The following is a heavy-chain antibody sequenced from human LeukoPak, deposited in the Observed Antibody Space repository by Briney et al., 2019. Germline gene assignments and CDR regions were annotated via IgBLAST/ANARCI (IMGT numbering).Heavy chain of an antibody. CDR2: ISWDGGST. CDR1: GFTFDDYA. V-gene: IGHV3-43D*03. Sequence: PGRSLRLSCAASGFTFDDYAMHWVRQAPGKGLEWVSLISWDGGSTYYADSVKGRFTISRDNSKNSLYLQMNSLRAEDTALYYCAKGPLYYDFWSGLDYWGQGTLVTVSS. J-gene: IGHJ4*02. CDR3: AKGPLYYDFWSGLDY. D-gene: IGHD3-3*01.